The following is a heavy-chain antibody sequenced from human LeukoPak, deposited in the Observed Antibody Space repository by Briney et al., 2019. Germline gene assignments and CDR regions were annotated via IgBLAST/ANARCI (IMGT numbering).Heavy chain of an antibody. Sequence: GGPLRLSCAASGFTFRSFAMSWVRQAPGKGLEWVSGIIGSGRTTFYADSVKGRFTISRDNSKNTLYLQMNSLRAEDTAIYYCAKKEGDTYFSWYMDVWGKGTTVTVSS. CDR3: AKKEGDTYFSWYMDV. J-gene: IGHJ6*03. CDR1: GFTFRSFA. D-gene: IGHD2-21*01. CDR2: IIGSGRTT. V-gene: IGHV3-23*01.